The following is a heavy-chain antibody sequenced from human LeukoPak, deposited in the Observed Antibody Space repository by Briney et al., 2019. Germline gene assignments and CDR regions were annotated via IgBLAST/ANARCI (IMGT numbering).Heavy chain of an antibody. Sequence: SETLSLTCAVYGGSFSGYYWSWIRQPPGKGLGWIGEINHSGSTNYNPSLKGRVTISVDTSKNQFSLKLSSVTAADTAVYYCARGRYSSRYYYYMDVWGKGTTVTVSS. CDR3: ARGRYSSRYYYYMDV. D-gene: IGHD6-13*01. CDR1: GGSFSGYY. J-gene: IGHJ6*03. V-gene: IGHV4-34*01. CDR2: INHSGST.